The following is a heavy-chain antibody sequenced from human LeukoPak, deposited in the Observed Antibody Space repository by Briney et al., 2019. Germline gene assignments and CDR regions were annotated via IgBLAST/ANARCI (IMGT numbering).Heavy chain of an antibody. CDR1: GFTFSKAW. Sequence: GGSLRLSCAASGFTFSKAWMTWVRQVPGKGLEWVARIKSKIDGGTTDYAAPMKGRITISRVDSKNTFFLQMNSLKTEDTAMYYCTTEGCCSGGSCYSFDNWGQGTLVTVSS. V-gene: IGHV3-15*01. J-gene: IGHJ4*02. CDR3: TTEGCCSGGSCYSFDN. D-gene: IGHD2-15*01. CDR2: IKSKIDGGTT.